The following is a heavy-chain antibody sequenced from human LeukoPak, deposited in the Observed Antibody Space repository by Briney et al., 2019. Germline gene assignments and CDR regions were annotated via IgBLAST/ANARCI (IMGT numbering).Heavy chain of an antibody. Sequence: PSETLSLTCAVYGGSFSGYYWSWIRQPPGNGLEWIGEINHSGSTDYNPSLKSRVTISVDTSKNQFSLKLSSVTAADTAVYYCGYGSSSRPIAFDPWGQGTLVTVSS. D-gene: IGHD6-13*01. J-gene: IGHJ5*02. CDR2: INHSGST. V-gene: IGHV4-34*01. CDR3: GYGSSSRPIAFDP. CDR1: GGSFSGYY.